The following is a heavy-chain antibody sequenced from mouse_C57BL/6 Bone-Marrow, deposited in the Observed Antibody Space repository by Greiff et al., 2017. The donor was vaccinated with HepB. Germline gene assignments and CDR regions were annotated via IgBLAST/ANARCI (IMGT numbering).Heavy chain of an antibody. CDR1: GFTFSSYT. CDR2: ISGGGGNT. J-gene: IGHJ4*01. D-gene: IGHD1-1*01. V-gene: IGHV5-9*01. CDR3: ARQKSGPYYYGSSPPMDY. Sequence: EVQLVESGGGLVKPGGSLKLSCAASGFTFSSYTMSWVRQTPEKRLEWVATISGGGGNTYYPDSVKGRFTISRDNAKNTLYLQMSSLRSEDTALYYCARQKSGPYYYGSSPPMDYWGQGTSVTVSS.